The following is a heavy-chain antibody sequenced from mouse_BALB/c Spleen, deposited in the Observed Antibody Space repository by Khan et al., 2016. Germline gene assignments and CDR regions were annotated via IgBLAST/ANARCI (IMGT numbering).Heavy chain of an antibody. Sequence: QVQLKESGAELMKPGASVKISCKATGYTFSSYWIEWVKQRPGHGLEWIGEILPGSGSTNYNEKFKGKATFTADTSSNTAYMQLSSLTSEDSAVYDWARWGDYDGGIYYWDQGTTLTVSS. CDR2: ILPGSGST. CDR3: ARWGDYDGGIYY. V-gene: IGHV1-9*01. D-gene: IGHD2-4*01. J-gene: IGHJ2*01. CDR1: GYTFSSYW.